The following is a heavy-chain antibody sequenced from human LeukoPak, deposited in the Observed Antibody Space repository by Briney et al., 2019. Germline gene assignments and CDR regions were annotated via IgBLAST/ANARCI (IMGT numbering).Heavy chain of an antibody. Sequence: SETLSLTCTVSGGSISSGNYYWSWIRQPPGKGLEWIGYINYSGSTYYNPSLKSRVTISVDTSKNQFFLKLSSVTAADTAVYYCARASVTYYYYYYMDVWGKGTTVTVSS. D-gene: IGHD4-11*01. V-gene: IGHV4-61*01. CDR2: INYSGST. CDR1: GGSISSGNYY. CDR3: ARASVTYYYYYYMDV. J-gene: IGHJ6*03.